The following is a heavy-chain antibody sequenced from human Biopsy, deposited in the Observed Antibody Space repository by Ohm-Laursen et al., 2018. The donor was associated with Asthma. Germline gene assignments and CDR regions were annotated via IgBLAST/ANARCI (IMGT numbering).Heavy chain of an antibody. CDR1: GYNFISLA. CDR3: ARSAETYSGFDSNYYGMDV. J-gene: IGHJ6*02. V-gene: IGHV1-3*01. CDR2: FNPGNGNA. D-gene: IGHD5-12*01. Sequence: ASVKASCKASGYNFISLAIHWARQAPGQRLEWMGWFNPGNGNAKVSEKFQGRVSITRDTSATTAYLEVSSLTSEDTAVYYCARSAETYSGFDSNYYGMDVWGQGTRVTVSS.